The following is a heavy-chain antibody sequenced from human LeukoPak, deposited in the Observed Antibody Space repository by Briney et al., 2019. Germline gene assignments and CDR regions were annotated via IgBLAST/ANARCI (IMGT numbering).Heavy chain of an antibody. CDR1: GYTFTGYY. CDR3: ARFDPGVHPGDY. Sequence: SVKVSCKASGYTFTGYYMHWVRQAPGQGLEWMGRIIPILGIANYAQKFQGRVTITADKSTSTAYMELSSLRSDDTAVYYCARFDPGVHPGDYWGQGTLVTVSS. CDR2: IIPILGIA. V-gene: IGHV1-69*02. D-gene: IGHD3-10*01. J-gene: IGHJ4*02.